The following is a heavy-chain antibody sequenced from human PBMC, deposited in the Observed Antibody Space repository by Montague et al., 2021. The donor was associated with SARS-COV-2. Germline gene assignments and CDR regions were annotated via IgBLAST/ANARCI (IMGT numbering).Heavy chain of an antibody. CDR3: ARPFSGSYYSYFDY. CDR2: IWYDGSNK. CDR1: GFTFSSYG. D-gene: IGHD3-10*01. J-gene: IGHJ4*02. Sequence: SLRLSCAASGFTFSSYGMHWVRQAPGKGLEWVAVIWYDGSNKYYADSVKGRFTISRDNSKNTLYLQMNSLRAEDTAVYYCARPFSGSYYSYFDYWGQGTLVTVSS. V-gene: IGHV3-33*01.